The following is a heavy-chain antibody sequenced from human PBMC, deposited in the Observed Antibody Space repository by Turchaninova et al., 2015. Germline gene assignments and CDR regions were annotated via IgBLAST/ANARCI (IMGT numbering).Heavy chain of an antibody. CDR2: IYWDGNK. J-gene: IGHJ4*02. CDR3: AHRRVDRYSYGTNFDY. Sequence: QITLKESGPTLMKPTQTLTLTCTVSGFSLTTPGVGVAWIRQPPGQALEWLALIYWDGNKRHSPSLQSRLTITKDTSKNQVVLTMDNMDPVDTATYYCAHRRVDRYSYGTNFDYWGQGTLVTVSS. V-gene: IGHV2-5*02. D-gene: IGHD5-18*01. CDR1: GFSLTTPGVG.